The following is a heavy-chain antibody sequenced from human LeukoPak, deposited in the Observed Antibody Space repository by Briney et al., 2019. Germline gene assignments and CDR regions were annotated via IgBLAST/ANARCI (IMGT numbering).Heavy chain of an antibody. CDR3: ARDLGTGTTIAGEDC. J-gene: IGHJ4*02. D-gene: IGHD1-1*01. CDR1: GFTFNNYG. Sequence: GGSLRLSCAASGFTFNNYGMHWVRQAPGKGLEWVTVISYGGSKYYADSVKGRFTISRDNPKNTLYLHMNSLRAEDTAVYYCARDLGTGTTIAGEDCWGQGTLVTVSS. CDR2: ISYGGSK. V-gene: IGHV3-30*03.